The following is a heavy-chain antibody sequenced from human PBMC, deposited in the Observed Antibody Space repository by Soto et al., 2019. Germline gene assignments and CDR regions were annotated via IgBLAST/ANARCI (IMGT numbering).Heavy chain of an antibody. V-gene: IGHV1-69*01. CDR2: IIPKLGSA. CDR1: GGGNLRDYR. CDR3: VRGGEGYNFGAVY. J-gene: IGHJ4*02. Sequence: QVQLVQSGAEVKEPGSSVKVSCKASGGGNLRDYRTTWVRRAPGQGLEWMGGIIPKLGSANYAQKFQGRGTITPDEATNSVYMELRSLRSDDTAVYYCVRGGEGYNFGAVYWGQGTPVTVSS. D-gene: IGHD5-12*01.